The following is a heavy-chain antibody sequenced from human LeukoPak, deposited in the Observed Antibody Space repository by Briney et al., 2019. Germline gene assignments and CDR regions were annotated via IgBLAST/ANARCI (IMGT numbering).Heavy chain of an antibody. CDR3: ARTYYYDSSGYYSYFDY. J-gene: IGHJ4*02. Sequence: GASVKVSCKASGYTFTSYGISWVRQAPGQGLEWMGWINAYNGNTNYAQKLQGRVTMTTDTSTSTAYMELRSLRSDDTAVYYCARTYYYDSSGYYSYFDYWGQGTLVTVSS. V-gene: IGHV1-18*01. CDR2: INAYNGNT. CDR1: GYTFTSYG. D-gene: IGHD3-22*01.